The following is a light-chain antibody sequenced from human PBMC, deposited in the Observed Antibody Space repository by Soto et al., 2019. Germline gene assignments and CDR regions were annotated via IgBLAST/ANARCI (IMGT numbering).Light chain of an antibody. CDR3: SSYTSLRTLFYV. Sequence: QSVLTQPASVSGSPGQSIAISCTGTSSDVGGYNYVSWYQQHPGKAPKLMIYDVGNRPSGVSNRFSGSKSGNTASLTISGLQAEDEADYYCSSYTSLRTLFYVFGTGTKVTVL. J-gene: IGLJ1*01. CDR2: DVG. V-gene: IGLV2-14*01. CDR1: SSDVGGYNY.